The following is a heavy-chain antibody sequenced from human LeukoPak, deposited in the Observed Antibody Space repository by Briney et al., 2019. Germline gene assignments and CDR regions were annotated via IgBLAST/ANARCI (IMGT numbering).Heavy chain of an antibody. V-gene: IGHV3-7*01. D-gene: IGHD3-3*01. Sequence: GGSLRLSCTASGFTFSDHWMSWVRQAPGKGLEWVANIKEDGSEKYYVDSVKGRFTISRDNAKNSLYLQMNSLRAEDTAVYYCARNPPITIFGVVIVGRGDYWGQGTLVTVSS. CDR3: ARNPPITIFGVVIVGRGDY. J-gene: IGHJ4*02. CDR1: GFTFSDHW. CDR2: IKEDGSEK.